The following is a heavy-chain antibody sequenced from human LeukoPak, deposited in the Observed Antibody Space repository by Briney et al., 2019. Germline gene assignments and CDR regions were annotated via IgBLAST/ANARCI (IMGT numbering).Heavy chain of an antibody. Sequence: ASVKVSCKASGYTFTSYYMHWVRQAPGQGLEWMGIINPSGGSTSYAQKFQGRVTMTRDTSTSTVYMELSSLRSEGTAVYYCARGLGPSIAVAAAMNYWGQGTLVTVSS. D-gene: IGHD6-19*01. CDR1: GYTFTSYY. CDR2: INPSGGST. J-gene: IGHJ4*02. CDR3: ARGLGPSIAVAAAMNY. V-gene: IGHV1-46*01.